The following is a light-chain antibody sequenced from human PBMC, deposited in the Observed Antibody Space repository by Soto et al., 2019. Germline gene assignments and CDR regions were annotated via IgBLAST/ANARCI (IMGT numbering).Light chain of an antibody. V-gene: IGKV1-33*01. CDR2: DAS. CDR3: QQYDNVPLT. J-gene: IGKJ4*01. Sequence: DIQLTRSPSPLAASLGHRVPITSQGSQAMSNNLNWYQQKPGKAPKPLIYDASNLETGDPSRFSGSGSGTDFTFTISSLQAEDIATYYCQQYDNVPLTFGGGTKVEIK. CDR1: QAMSNN.